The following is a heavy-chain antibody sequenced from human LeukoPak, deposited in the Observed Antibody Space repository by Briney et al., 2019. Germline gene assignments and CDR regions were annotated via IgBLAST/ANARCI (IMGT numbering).Heavy chain of an antibody. CDR1: GFTFSSYS. V-gene: IGHV3-21*01. CDR3: ARGGVVVTDTLNDY. J-gene: IGHJ4*02. CDR2: ISSSSSYI. D-gene: IGHD2-21*02. Sequence: GGSLRLSCAASGFTFSSYSMNWVRQAPGKGLEWISSISSSSSYIYYADSVKGRFTISRDNAKNSLYLQMNSLRAEDTAVYYCARGGVVVTDTLNDYWGQGTLVTVSS.